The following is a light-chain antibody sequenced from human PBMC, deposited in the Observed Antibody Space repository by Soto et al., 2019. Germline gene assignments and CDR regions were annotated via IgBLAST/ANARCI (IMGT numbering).Light chain of an antibody. Sequence: QSVLTQPASLSGSPGQSITISCTGTISDVGGYNYVSWYQQHPGKAPKLMIYEVSNRPSGVSNRFSGSKSGNTASLTISGLQAEDEADYYCSSYTSSSTTWVFGTGTKVTVL. J-gene: IGLJ1*01. CDR2: EVS. CDR3: SSYTSSSTTWV. V-gene: IGLV2-14*01. CDR1: ISDVGGYNY.